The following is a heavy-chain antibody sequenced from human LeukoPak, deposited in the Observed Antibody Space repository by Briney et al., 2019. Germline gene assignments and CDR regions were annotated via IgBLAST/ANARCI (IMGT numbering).Heavy chain of an antibody. CDR3: ARSPSSGYYPYSYYYYMDV. Sequence: GGSLRLSCAASGFTFSSYAMHWVRQAPGKGLEYVSAISSNGGSTYYANSVKGRFTISRDNSKNTLYLQMGSLRAEDMAVYYCARSPSSGYYPYSYYYYMDVWGKGTTVTVSS. CDR1: GFTFSSYA. D-gene: IGHD3-22*01. J-gene: IGHJ6*03. CDR2: ISSNGGST. V-gene: IGHV3-64*01.